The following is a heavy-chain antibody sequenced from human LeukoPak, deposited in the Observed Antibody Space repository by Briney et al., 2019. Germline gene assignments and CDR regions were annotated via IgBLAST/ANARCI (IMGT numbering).Heavy chain of an antibody. CDR2: IYYTGST. CDR1: GGSISSSGYY. V-gene: IGHV4-39*01. CDR3: ARGGYCSGGSCYSADY. J-gene: IGHJ4*02. Sequence: SETLSLTCTVSGGSISSSGYYWGWIRQPPGKGLEWIGSIYYTGSTYYNPSLKSRVTISVDTSKKQFSLNLSSVTAADTAVYYCARGGYCSGGSCYSADYWGQGTPVTVSS. D-gene: IGHD2-15*01.